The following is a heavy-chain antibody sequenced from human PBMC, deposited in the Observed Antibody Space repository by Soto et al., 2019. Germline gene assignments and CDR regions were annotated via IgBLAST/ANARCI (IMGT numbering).Heavy chain of an antibody. V-gene: IGHV4-34*01. CDR2: INHSGST. CDR1: GGSFSGYY. CDR3: ARGGQYSSGWYDAFDI. D-gene: IGHD6-19*01. Sequence: QVQLQQWGAGLLKPSETLSLTCAVYGGSFSGYYWSWIRQPPGKGLEWIGEINHSGSTNYNPSLKSRVTISVDTSKNQFSLKLSSVTAADTAVYYCARGGQYSSGWYDAFDIWGQGTMVTVSS. J-gene: IGHJ3*02.